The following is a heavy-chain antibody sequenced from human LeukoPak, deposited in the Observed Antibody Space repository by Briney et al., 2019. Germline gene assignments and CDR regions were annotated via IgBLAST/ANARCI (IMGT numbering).Heavy chain of an antibody. D-gene: IGHD2-15*01. CDR1: GFTFSSYW. V-gene: IGHV3-74*01. Sequence: PGGSLRLSCAASGFTFSSYWMHWVRQAPGKGLVWVSRFNSDGSSISYADSVKGRFTISRDNPKHTLYLQMNSLRGEDTAVYYCAPRVVGSAPFDYWGQGNLVTVSS. CDR3: APRVVGSAPFDY. J-gene: IGHJ4*02. CDR2: FNSDGSSI.